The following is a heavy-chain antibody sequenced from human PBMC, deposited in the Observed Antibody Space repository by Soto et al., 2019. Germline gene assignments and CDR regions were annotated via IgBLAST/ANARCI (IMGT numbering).Heavy chain of an antibody. D-gene: IGHD3-10*01. CDR2: IIPIFGTA. J-gene: IGHJ6*02. CDR3: ARPGIRGVPNSAYYGMDV. Sequence: SVKVSCKASGGTFSSYAISWVRQAPGQGLEWMGGIIPIFGTANYAQKFQGRVTITADESTSTAYMELSSLRSEDTAVYYCARPGIRGVPNSAYYGMDVWGQGTTVTVSS. CDR1: GGTFSSYA. V-gene: IGHV1-69*13.